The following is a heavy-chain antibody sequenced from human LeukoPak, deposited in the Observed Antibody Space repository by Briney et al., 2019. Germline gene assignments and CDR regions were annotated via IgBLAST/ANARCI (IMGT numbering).Heavy chain of an antibody. V-gene: IGHV3-48*04. Sequence: QPGGSLRLSCAASGFTFSSYSMNWVRQAPGKGLEWVSYISSSSSTIYYADSVKGRFTISRDNAKNSLYLQMDSLRAEDTAVYYCARKRIAIDCWGQGTLVTVSS. CDR3: ARKRIAIDC. D-gene: IGHD6-13*01. CDR2: ISSSSSTI. J-gene: IGHJ4*02. CDR1: GFTFSSYS.